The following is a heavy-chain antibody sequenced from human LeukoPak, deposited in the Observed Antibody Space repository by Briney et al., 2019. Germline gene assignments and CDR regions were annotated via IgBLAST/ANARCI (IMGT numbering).Heavy chain of an antibody. CDR3: AKDKDRSIAAAGTPSDY. D-gene: IGHD6-13*01. CDR2: ICGSGGRT. V-gene: IGHV3-23*01. J-gene: IGHJ4*02. Sequence: PGGSLTLSCAASGFTFSTYGMSWVRQAPGEQLAWVSAICGSGGRTYYADSVKGPFSISRDNSKNTLYLQMNSLRAEDTAVYYCAKDKDRSIAAAGTPSDYWGQGTLVTVSS. CDR1: GFTFSTYG.